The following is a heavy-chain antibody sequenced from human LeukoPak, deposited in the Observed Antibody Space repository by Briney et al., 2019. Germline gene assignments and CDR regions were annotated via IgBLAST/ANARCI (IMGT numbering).Heavy chain of an antibody. V-gene: IGHV3-30*04. J-gene: IGHJ4*02. CDR2: ISHDESNK. D-gene: IGHD3-22*01. CDR3: ARESHSSGHAGTFDF. Sequence: PGGSLRLSCVVSGFTLSTSIMHWLRQAPGKRPEWVALISHDESNKDYADSVKGRFTVSRDTSKNTLYLQMNSLRAEDTAVYFCARESHSSGHAGTFDFWGQGTQVTVSS. CDR1: GFTLSTSI.